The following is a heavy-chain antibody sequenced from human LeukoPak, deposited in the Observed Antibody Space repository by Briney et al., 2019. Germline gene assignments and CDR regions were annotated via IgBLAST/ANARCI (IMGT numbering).Heavy chain of an antibody. CDR2: IYHSGST. J-gene: IGHJ4*02. CDR1: GYSISSGYY. D-gene: IGHD1/OR15-1a*01. V-gene: IGHV4-38-2*02. CDR3: ARVTTPHYYFDY. Sequence: NPSETLSLTCTVSGYSISSGYYWGWIRQPPGKGLEWIGSIYHSGSTYYNPSLKSRVTISVDTSKNQFSLKLSSVTAADTAVYYCARVTTPHYYFDYWGQGTLVTVSS.